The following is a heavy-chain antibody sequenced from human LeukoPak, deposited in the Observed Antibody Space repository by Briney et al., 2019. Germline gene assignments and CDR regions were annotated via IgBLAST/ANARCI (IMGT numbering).Heavy chain of an antibody. V-gene: IGHV4-34*01. Sequence: SETLSLTCAVYGGSFSGYYWSWIRQPPGKGLEWIGEINHSGSTNYNPSLESRVTISVDTSKNQFSLKLSSVTAADTAVYYCASILLRGVDVCGKGTTVTVSS. CDR2: INHSGST. CDR3: ASILLRGVDV. D-gene: IGHD3-10*01. J-gene: IGHJ6*04. CDR1: GGSFSGYY.